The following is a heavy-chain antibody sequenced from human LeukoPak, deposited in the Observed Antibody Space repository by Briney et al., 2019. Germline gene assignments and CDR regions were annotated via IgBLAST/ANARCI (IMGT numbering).Heavy chain of an antibody. Sequence: AWVKVACQASGGTSSSYAISWVRQAPGQGLEWMGGIIPIFGTANYAQKFQGRVTITADKSTSTAYMELSSLRSEDTAVYYCARDARGSGSYPVWGKGTTVTVSS. CDR3: ARDARGSGSYPV. V-gene: IGHV1-69*06. CDR2: IIPIFGTA. CDR1: GGTSSSYA. J-gene: IGHJ6*04. D-gene: IGHD3-10*01.